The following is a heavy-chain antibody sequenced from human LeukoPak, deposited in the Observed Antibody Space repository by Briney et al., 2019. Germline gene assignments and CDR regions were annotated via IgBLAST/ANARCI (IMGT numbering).Heavy chain of an antibody. D-gene: IGHD6-19*01. Sequence: PGGSLGLSCEASGFTFRNYWMNWVRQAPGKGLEWVANITQDGSEKNYVDSVKGRFTISRDNAKNSLYLQMNSLRAEDTAVYYCAREGSSGWYPYYYFGMDVWGQGTTVTVSS. CDR1: GFTFRNYW. J-gene: IGHJ6*02. CDR2: ITQDGSEK. V-gene: IGHV3-7*01. CDR3: AREGSSGWYPYYYFGMDV.